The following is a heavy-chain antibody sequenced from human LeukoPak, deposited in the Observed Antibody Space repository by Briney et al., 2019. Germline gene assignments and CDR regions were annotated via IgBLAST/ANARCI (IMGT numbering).Heavy chain of an antibody. Sequence: GGSLRLSCAASGFTFSSYSMNWVRQAPGKGLEWVSYISSSSSYIYYADSVKGRFTITRDNAQNSLTLHMNTLRADDTAVYYCAKDGGTHFDHWGQGTLVTVSS. CDR2: ISSSSSYI. J-gene: IGHJ4*02. D-gene: IGHD1-26*01. CDR1: GFTFSSYS. CDR3: AKDGGTHFDH. V-gene: IGHV3-21*05.